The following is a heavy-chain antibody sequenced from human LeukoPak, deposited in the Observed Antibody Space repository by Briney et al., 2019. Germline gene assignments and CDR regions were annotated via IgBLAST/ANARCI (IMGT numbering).Heavy chain of an antibody. CDR3: AKDLGPTRISYYYGMDV. V-gene: IGHV3-30*18. D-gene: IGHD2-15*01. CDR1: GFTFSSYG. J-gene: IGHJ6*02. Sequence: GGSLRLSCAASGFTFSSYGMHWVRQAPGKGLEWVAVISYDVSNKYYADSVKGRFTISRDNSKNTLYLQMNSLRAEDTAVYYCAKDLGPTRISYYYGMDVWGQGTTVTVSS. CDR2: ISYDVSNK.